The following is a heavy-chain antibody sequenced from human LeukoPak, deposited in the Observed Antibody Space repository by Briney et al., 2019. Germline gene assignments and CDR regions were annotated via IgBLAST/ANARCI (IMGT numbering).Heavy chain of an antibody. V-gene: IGHV4-39*02. CDR2: IYHTGRT. Sequence: PSETLSLTCSVSGGSVSTSTHYWAWIRQPPGKGLEWIGSIYHTGRTFVSASPGSRLTMSVDPSTDLLSLTLTSVTASDTAIYYCARGFVRSRRFDSWGQGALVIVSS. CDR1: GGSVSTSTHY. J-gene: IGHJ4*02. D-gene: IGHD2-21*01. CDR3: ARGFVRSRRFDS.